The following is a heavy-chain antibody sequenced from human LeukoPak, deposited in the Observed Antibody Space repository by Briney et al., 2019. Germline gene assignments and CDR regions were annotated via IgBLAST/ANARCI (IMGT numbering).Heavy chain of an antibody. CDR3: ARTLSAASPFDY. D-gene: IGHD2-2*01. Sequence: PGGSLRLSCAASGFIFSTFEMSWVRQAPGKRSEWLSYINSGGTTVYYADSVKGRFTISRDNAKNSLHLQMNSLRDEDTAVYYCARTLSAASPFDYWGQGTLVTVSS. CDR2: INSGGTTV. J-gene: IGHJ4*02. CDR1: GFIFSTFE. V-gene: IGHV3-48*03.